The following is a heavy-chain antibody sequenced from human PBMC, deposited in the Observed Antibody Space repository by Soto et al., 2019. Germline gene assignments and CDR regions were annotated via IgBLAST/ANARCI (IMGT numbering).Heavy chain of an antibody. CDR1: GFSFSSYG. Sequence: GGSLRLSCAASGFSFSSYGMHWVRQAPGKGLEWMAIMSYDGSSKDYADSVKGRFTISRDNSRNTLYLQMNSLRADDTAVYYCAKERNRDDLFDNWGQGTLVTVSS. CDR2: MSYDGSSK. CDR3: AKERNRDDLFDN. V-gene: IGHV3-30*18. J-gene: IGHJ4*02. D-gene: IGHD1-1*01.